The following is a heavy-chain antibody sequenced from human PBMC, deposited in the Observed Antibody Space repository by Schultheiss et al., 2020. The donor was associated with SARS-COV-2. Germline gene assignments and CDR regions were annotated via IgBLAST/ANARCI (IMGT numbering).Heavy chain of an antibody. CDR2: IYTSGST. V-gene: IGHV4-4*07. CDR3: ARGVIAYYYGMDV. CDR1: GGSISSYY. J-gene: IGHJ6*02. Sequence: GSLRLSCTVSGGSISSYYWSWIRQPAGKGLEWIGRIYTSGSTNYNPSLKSRVTISVDTSKNQFSLKLSSVTAADTAVYYCARGVIAYYYGMDVWGQGTTVTVSS.